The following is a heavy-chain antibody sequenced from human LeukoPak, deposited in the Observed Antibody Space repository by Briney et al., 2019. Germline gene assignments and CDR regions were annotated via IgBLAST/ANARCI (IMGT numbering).Heavy chain of an antibody. Sequence: ASVKVSCKASGYTFTSYGISWVRQAPGQGLEWMGWISAYNGNTNYAQKLQGRVIMTTDTSTSTAYMVQRSLISADTTVYYCASMMYSGRYGDSINFDYWGQGTLVTVYS. J-gene: IGHJ4*02. D-gene: IGHD1-26*01. CDR2: ISAYNGNT. V-gene: IGHV1-18*01. CDR3: ASMMYSGRYGDSINFDY. CDR1: GYTFTSYG.